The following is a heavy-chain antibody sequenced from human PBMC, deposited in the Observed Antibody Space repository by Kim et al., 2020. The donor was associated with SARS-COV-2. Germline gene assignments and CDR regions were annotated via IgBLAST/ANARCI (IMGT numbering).Heavy chain of an antibody. D-gene: IGHD4-17*01. J-gene: IGHJ3*02. CDR3: ARLNGYGDSLGAFDI. Sequence: DSVKGRFTISRDNSKNTLYLQMNSLRAEDTAVYYCARLNGYGDSLGAFDIWGQGTMVTVSS. V-gene: IGHV3-30*01.